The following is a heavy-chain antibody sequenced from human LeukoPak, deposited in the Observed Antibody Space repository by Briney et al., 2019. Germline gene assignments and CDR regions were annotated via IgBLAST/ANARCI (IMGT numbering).Heavy chain of an antibody. CDR2: IIPILGIA. Sequence: SVKGSCKASGGTFSSYTISWVRQAPGQGLEWMGRIIPILGIANYAQKFQGRVTITADKSTSTAYMELSSLRSEDTAVYYCGRVLMGGGGLGWGQGTLVTVSS. CDR3: GRVLMGGGGLG. J-gene: IGHJ4*02. CDR1: GGTFSSYT. V-gene: IGHV1-69*02. D-gene: IGHD2-8*01.